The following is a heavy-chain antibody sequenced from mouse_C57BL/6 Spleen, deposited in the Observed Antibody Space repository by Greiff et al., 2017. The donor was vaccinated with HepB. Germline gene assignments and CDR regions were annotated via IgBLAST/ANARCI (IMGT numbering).Heavy chain of an antibody. V-gene: IGHV1-9*01. J-gene: IGHJ2*01. D-gene: IGHD1-3*01. CDR2: ILPGSGST. CDR1: GYTFPGYW. CDR3: ANVRYIRFDC. Sequence: QVKLQQSGAELMQPVASVKLSYKTPGYTFPGYWIEWVKQRPGHGLEWIGEILPGSGSTNYNEKFKGKATFTADTSSNTAYMQLSSLTTVYSAIYYCANVRYIRFDCCGEGTTRSVSS.